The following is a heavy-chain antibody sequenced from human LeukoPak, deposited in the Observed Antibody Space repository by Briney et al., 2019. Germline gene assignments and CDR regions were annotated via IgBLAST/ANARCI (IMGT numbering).Heavy chain of an antibody. Sequence: PGGSLRLSCAASGFTFSSYWMSWVRQAPGKGLEWVANIKQDGSEKYYVDSVKGRFTISRDNAKNSLYLQMNSLRAEDTAVYYCARADCRSTSCYYYYYMDLWGKGTTVTISS. CDR3: ARADCRSTSCYYYYYMDL. V-gene: IGHV3-7*04. CDR1: GFTFSSYW. D-gene: IGHD2-2*01. J-gene: IGHJ6*03. CDR2: IKQDGSEK.